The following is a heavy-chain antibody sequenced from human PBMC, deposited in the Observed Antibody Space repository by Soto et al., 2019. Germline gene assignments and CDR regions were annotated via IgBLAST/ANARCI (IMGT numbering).Heavy chain of an antibody. CDR2: ISGSAGT. CDR1: GFTFRTYA. CDR3: AKENDYGFTCGSDRYTSHC. J-gene: IGHJ4*02. D-gene: IGHD3-16*02. V-gene: IGHV3-23*01. Sequence: GGSLRLSCTASGFTFRTYAMTWFRQAPGRGLEWVSAISGSAGTFYATSVKGRFTISRDNSKSTVYLQMHSLRAEDSAIYYCAKENDYGFTCGSDRYTSHCWVRGTLVTVSS.